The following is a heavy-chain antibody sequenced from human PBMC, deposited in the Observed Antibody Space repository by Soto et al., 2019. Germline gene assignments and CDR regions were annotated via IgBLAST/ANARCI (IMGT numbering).Heavy chain of an antibody. V-gene: IGHV3-48*04. Sequence: EVHLVESGGDLVQPGGSLRLSCAASGFSFSSFSMNWVRQAPGKGLEWVSYISGGGTTTYYADSVKCRFTISRDDAKNSLHLQMNSLQAEDTAVYYCARLGDYGSGSYWGQGTLVTVSS. CDR2: ISGGGTTT. CDR3: ARLGDYGSGSY. CDR1: GFSFSSFS. J-gene: IGHJ4*02. D-gene: IGHD3-10*01.